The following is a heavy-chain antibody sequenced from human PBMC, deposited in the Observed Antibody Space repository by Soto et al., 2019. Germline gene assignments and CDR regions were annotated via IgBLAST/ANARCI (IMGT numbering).Heavy chain of an antibody. CDR1: GYTFTSYG. CDR2: ISAYNGNT. V-gene: IGHV1-18*04. D-gene: IGHD3-22*01. CDR3: ARVRDSSGYYYHRY. Sequence: ASVKVSCKASGYTFTSYGISWVRQAPGQGLEWMGWISAYNGNTNYAQKLQGRVTMTTDTSTSTAYMELRSLRSDDTAVYYCARVRDSSGYYYHRYWGQGTLVTVSS. J-gene: IGHJ4*02.